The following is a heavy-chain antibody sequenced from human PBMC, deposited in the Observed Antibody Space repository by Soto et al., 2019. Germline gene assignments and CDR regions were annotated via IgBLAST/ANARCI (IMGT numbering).Heavy chain of an antibody. V-gene: IGHV3-23*01. Sequence: EVQLLESGGGLVQPGGSLRLSCAASGFTFNNSAMTWVRQAPGKGLDWVSAISGGGDTTSYADSVKGRFTVSRDGSKNTLYLQMSSLRAEDTALYYCAKGRGGSGSLTPRVDFWGQGTLVTVSS. CDR3: AKGRGGSGSLTPRVDF. D-gene: IGHD3-10*01. J-gene: IGHJ4*02. CDR2: ISGGGDTT. CDR1: GFTFNNSA.